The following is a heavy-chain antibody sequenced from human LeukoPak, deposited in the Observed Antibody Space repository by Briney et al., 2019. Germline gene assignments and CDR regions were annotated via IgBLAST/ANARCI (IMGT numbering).Heavy chain of an antibody. D-gene: IGHD6-13*01. CDR2: IYYSRST. J-gene: IGHJ4*02. Sequence: SETLSLTCTVSGGSISSSSYYWGWIRQPPGKGLEWIGSIYYSRSTYYNPSLKSRVTISVDTSKNQFSLKLSSVTAADTAVYYCARLPQQLVPIFDYWGQGTLVTVSS. V-gene: IGHV4-39*01. CDR1: GGSISSSSYY. CDR3: ARLPQQLVPIFDY.